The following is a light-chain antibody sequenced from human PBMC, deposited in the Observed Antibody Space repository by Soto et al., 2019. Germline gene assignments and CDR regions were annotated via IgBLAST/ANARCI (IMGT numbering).Light chain of an antibody. Sequence: QSVLTQPPSVSGAPGQRVTISCTRSSFNIRAGYDVHWYQQLPRTAPKLLIYSNNNRPSGVPDRFSGSRSGTSASLAITGLQPEDEADYYCQSYDGGLGVSKIFGGGTKLTVL. V-gene: IGLV1-40*01. CDR3: QSYDGGLGVSKI. J-gene: IGLJ2*01. CDR2: SNN. CDR1: SFNIRAGYD.